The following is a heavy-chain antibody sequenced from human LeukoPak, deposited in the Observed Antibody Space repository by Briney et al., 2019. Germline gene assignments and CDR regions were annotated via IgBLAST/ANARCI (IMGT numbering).Heavy chain of an antibody. V-gene: IGHV3-21*01. J-gene: IGHJ6*02. CDR2: ISSSSSYI. CDR1: GFTFSSYS. D-gene: IGHD1-26*01. CDR3: ARDTPFSDYYGMDV. Sequence: PGGSLRLSCAASGFTFSSYSMNWVRQAPGKGLEWVSSISSSSSYIYYADSVKGRFTISRDNAKNSLYLQMNSLRAEDTAVYYCARDTPFSDYYGMDVWGQGTTVTVSS.